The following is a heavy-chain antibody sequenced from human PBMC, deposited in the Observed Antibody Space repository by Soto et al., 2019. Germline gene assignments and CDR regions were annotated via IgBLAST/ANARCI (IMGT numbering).Heavy chain of an antibody. Sequence: VQLVESGGGVVQPGRSLRLSCAASGFTFSSYAMHWVRQAPGKGLEWVAVISYDGSNKYYADSVKGRFTISGDNSKNTLYLQMNSLRAEDTAVYYCARDDAAAAVLDYWGQGTLVTVSS. V-gene: IGHV3-30-3*01. CDR3: ARDDAAAAVLDY. CDR2: ISYDGSNK. CDR1: GFTFSSYA. D-gene: IGHD6-13*01. J-gene: IGHJ4*02.